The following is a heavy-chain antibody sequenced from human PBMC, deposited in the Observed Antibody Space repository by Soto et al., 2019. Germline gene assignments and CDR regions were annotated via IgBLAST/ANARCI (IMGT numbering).Heavy chain of an antibody. CDR3: VHTYYPHAFDV. CDR2: IYCDDDN. Sequence: QITLKESGPTLVKPTQALTLTCTFSGFSLSTTTVGVGWIRQPPGKALEWLAPIYCDDDNPYSPSLRSRLTTTKDTTKKHVMLTMTNMDPVDTAKYCCVHTYYPHAFDVWGQGTMVTVSS. D-gene: IGHD3-16*01. CDR1: GFSLSTTTVG. V-gene: IGHV2-5*02. J-gene: IGHJ3*01.